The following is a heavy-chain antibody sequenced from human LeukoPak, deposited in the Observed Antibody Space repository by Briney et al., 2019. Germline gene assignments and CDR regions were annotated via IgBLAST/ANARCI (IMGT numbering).Heavy chain of an antibody. CDR3: ARGIAAAGTDY. CDR2: INHSGST. D-gene: IGHD6-13*01. V-gene: IGHV4-34*01. CDR1: GGSISSYY. J-gene: IGHJ4*02. Sequence: PSETLSLTCTVSGGSISSYYWSWIRQPPGKGLEWIGEINHSGSTNYNPSLKSRVTISVDTSKNQFSLKLSSVTAADTAVYYCARGIAAAGTDYWGQGTLVTVSS.